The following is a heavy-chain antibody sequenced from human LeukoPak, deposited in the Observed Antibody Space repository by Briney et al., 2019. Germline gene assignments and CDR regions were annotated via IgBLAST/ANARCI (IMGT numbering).Heavy chain of an antibody. J-gene: IGHJ5*02. CDR3: ARGGRTRVFGVVIIRGFDP. D-gene: IGHD3-3*01. CDR2: INHSGNT. Sequence: SETLSLTCAVYGGSFSGYYWSWIRQPPGKGLEWIGEINHSGNTNYNPSLKSRVTISVDTYKNQSSLKVCSVTEADTAVYYCARGGRTRVFGVVIIRGFDPWGQGTLVTVSS. CDR1: GGSFSGYY. V-gene: IGHV4-34*01.